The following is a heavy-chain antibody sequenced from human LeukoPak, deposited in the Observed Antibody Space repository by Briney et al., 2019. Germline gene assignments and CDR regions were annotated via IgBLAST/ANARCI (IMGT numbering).Heavy chain of an antibody. V-gene: IGHV3-15*01. CDR2: IKSKTDGRTT. J-gene: IGHJ3*02. CDR3: TTDLGAFDI. Sequence: GGSLRLSCAASGFTISNAWMSWGRQGPGKGMEWDGSIKSKTDGRTTDYAAPVKGRFTISSDDSKHTLYLQMTSLKAENTAVYYCTTDLGAFDIWGQGTMVTVSS. CDR1: GFTISNAW.